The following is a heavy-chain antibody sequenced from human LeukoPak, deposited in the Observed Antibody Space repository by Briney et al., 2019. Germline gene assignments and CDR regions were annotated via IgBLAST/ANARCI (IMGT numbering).Heavy chain of an antibody. CDR2: ISSGSTTI. CDR3: ARRDDHNSRDY. J-gene: IGHJ4*02. CDR1: GFTFSSYG. Sequence: GGSLGLSCAASGFTFSSYGMNWVRQAPGRGLEWVSYISSGSTTIYYADSVKGRFTISRDNSKNTLYLQMNSLRAEDTAMYYCARRDDHNSRDYWGQGTLVTVSS. D-gene: IGHD5-24*01. V-gene: IGHV3-48*01.